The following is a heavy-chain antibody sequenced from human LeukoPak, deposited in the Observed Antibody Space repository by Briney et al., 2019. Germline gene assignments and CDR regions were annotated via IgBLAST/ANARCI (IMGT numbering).Heavy chain of an antibody. CDR1: GGSISSSSYY. J-gene: IGHJ4*02. V-gene: IGHV4-39*01. Sequence: PSETLSLTCTVSGGSISSSSYYWGWIRQPPGKGLEWIGSIYYSGSTYYNPSLKSRVTISVDTSKNQISLKLSSVTAADTAVYYCASTFDYYVDYWGQGTLVTVSS. D-gene: IGHD3-10*01. CDR2: IYYSGST. CDR3: ASTFDYYVDY.